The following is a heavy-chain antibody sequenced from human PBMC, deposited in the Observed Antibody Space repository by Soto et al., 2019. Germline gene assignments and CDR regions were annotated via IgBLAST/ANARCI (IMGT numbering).Heavy chain of an antibody. Sequence: SETLSLTCTVSGGSISSGDYYWSWIRQPPGKGLEWIGYIYYSGSTYYNPSLKSRVTISVDTSKNQFSLKLSSVTAADTAVYYCAREDSSTVYGMDVWGQGTTVTVSS. CDR2: IYYSGST. D-gene: IGHD4-4*01. CDR1: GGSISSGDYY. CDR3: AREDSSTVYGMDV. V-gene: IGHV4-30-4*01. J-gene: IGHJ6*02.